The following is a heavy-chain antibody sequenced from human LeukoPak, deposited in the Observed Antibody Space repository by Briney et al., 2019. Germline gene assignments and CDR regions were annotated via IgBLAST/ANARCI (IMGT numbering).Heavy chain of an antibody. D-gene: IGHD2-21*02. Sequence: GRSQKLSCAAYGFTFSIYAISWVRQDPRNWLEWVLSIRGSGGSTFYADSVKGSFTISRDNSKNTLYMQMNSLRTAGPAVYYCAKESLFYCGGDCGPDCWGQGTLVTVSS. V-gene: IGHV3-23*01. CDR2: IRGSGGST. J-gene: IGHJ4*02. CDR3: AKESLFYCGGDCGPDC. CDR1: GFTFSIYA.